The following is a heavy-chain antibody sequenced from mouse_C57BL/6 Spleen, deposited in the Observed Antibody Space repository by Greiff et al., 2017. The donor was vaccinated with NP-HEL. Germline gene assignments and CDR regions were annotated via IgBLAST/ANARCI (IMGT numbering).Heavy chain of an antibody. J-gene: IGHJ1*03. Sequence: VQLQQSGPGMVKPSQSLSLTCTVTGYSITSGYDWHWIRHFPGNKLEWMGYISYSGSTNYNPSLKSRISITHDTSKNHFFLKLNSVTTEDTATYYCARESYYGSSYWYFDVWGTGTTVTVSS. CDR2: ISYSGST. CDR1: GYSITSGYD. CDR3: ARESYYGSSYWYFDV. V-gene: IGHV3-1*01. D-gene: IGHD1-1*01.